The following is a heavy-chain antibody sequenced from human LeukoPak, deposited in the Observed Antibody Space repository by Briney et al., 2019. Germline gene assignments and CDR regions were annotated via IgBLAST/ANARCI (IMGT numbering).Heavy chain of an antibody. CDR3: ARDSYDGDYINY. J-gene: IGHJ4*02. CDR2: IIPIFGTP. Sequence: ASVKVSCKASRGTFSSYATSCVRQAPGQGREWMWRIIPIFGTPNYAQKLQGRITITADKSTSTAYMELSSLRSEDTAVYYCARDSYDGDYINYWGQGTLVTVSS. CDR1: RGTFSSYA. V-gene: IGHV1-69*06. D-gene: IGHD4-17*01.